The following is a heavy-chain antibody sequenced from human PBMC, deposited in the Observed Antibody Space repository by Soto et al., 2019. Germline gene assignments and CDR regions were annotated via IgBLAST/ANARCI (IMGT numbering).Heavy chain of an antibody. CDR3: AHRILRTVFGLVTTTAIYFDF. D-gene: IGHD3-3*01. V-gene: IGHV2-5*02. CDR2: IYWDDVK. CDR1: GFSLTTSGEG. Sequence: QITLNESGPTVVKPAETLTLTCTFSGFSLTTSGEGVGWLRQSPGTAPEWLALIYWDDVKRYSASLKSRLTITKDTAKNQVVLTMASVDPADTATYYCAHRILRTVFGLVTTTAIYFDFWGQGTPVVVSS. J-gene: IGHJ4*02.